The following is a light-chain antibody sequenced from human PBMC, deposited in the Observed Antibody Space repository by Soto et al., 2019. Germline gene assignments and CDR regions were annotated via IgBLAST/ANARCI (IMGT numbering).Light chain of an antibody. CDR1: QSVSSY. J-gene: IGKJ5*01. CDR2: DAS. Sequence: ELVFTQSPATLSLSPGERAKLSCRASQSVSSYLAWYQQKPGQAPRLLIYDASNRATGIPARFSGSGSGTDFTLTISRLEPEDFAVFDCQQYGSSITFGQGTRLEI. V-gene: IGKV3-11*01. CDR3: QQYGSSIT.